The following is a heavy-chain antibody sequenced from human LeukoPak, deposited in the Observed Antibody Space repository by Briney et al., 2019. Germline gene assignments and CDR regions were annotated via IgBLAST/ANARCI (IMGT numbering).Heavy chain of an antibody. D-gene: IGHD4-17*01. V-gene: IGHV3-23*01. CDR3: AKGEGDDYGDYVLVY. Sequence: GGSLRLSCAASGFTFSSYAMSWVRQAPGKGLEWVSAISGSGGSTYYADSVKGRFTISRDNSKNTLYLQMNSRRAEDTAVYYCAKGEGDDYGDYVLVYWGQGTLVTVSS. CDR2: ISGSGGST. J-gene: IGHJ4*02. CDR1: GFTFSSYA.